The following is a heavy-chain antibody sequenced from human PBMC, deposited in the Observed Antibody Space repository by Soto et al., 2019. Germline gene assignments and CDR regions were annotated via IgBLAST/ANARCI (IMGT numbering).Heavy chain of an antibody. J-gene: IGHJ4*02. D-gene: IGHD6-6*01. V-gene: IGHV3-23*01. CDR1: GFTFSSYA. Sequence: GGSLSLSCAASGFTFSSYAMTWVRQAPGKGLEWVSSITKSGGSTFYADSVKGRFTISRDNSKNTLYLQVNSLRFEDTAVYYCARLSSSSPVDYWGQGSLVTVSS. CDR3: ARLSSSSPVDY. CDR2: ITKSGGST.